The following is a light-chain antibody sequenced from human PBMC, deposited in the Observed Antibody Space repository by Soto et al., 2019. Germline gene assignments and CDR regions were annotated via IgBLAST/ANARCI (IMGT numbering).Light chain of an antibody. CDR3: QQYNTYSSLT. CDR2: DAS. CDR1: QSISFY. Sequence: DIQMTQSPSSLSTSVGDRVTITCRASQSISFYLNWYRQKPGKAPKLLIYDASSLESGVPSRFSGSGYGKEFTLTISSLQPDDFATYYCQQYNTYSSLTFGGVTKVDIK. J-gene: IGKJ4*01. V-gene: IGKV1-5*01.